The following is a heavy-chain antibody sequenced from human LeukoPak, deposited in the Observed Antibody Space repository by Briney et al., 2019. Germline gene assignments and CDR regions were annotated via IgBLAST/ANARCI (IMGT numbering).Heavy chain of an antibody. CDR3: ARDGDSSGRNAFDI. CDR1: GFTFSSYA. D-gene: IGHD6-19*01. CDR2: TSSNGGST. Sequence: GQSLRLSCAASGFTFSSYAMHWVRQAPGKGLEYVSATSSNGGSTYYANSVKGRFTISRDNSKNTLYLQMGSLRAEDMAVYYCARDGDSSGRNAFDIWGQGTMVTVSS. V-gene: IGHV3-64*01. J-gene: IGHJ3*02.